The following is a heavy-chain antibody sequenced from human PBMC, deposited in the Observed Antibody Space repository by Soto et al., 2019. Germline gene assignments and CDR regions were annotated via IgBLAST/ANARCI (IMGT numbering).Heavy chain of an antibody. D-gene: IGHD2-15*01. J-gene: IGHJ5*01. V-gene: IGHV3-43*01. Sequence: GGSLRLSCEASGFKFDDYMMHWVRQAPGKGLEWISLISWDGGSIDYADSIKGRFTVSRDNSKTSLYLHMHSLTSDDTAFYFCAKEGNGGRSLDSWGQGTLVTVSS. CDR2: ISWDGGSI. CDR1: GFKFDDYM. CDR3: AKEGNGGRSLDS.